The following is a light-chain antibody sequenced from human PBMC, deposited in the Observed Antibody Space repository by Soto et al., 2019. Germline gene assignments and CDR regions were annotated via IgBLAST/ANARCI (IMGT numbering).Light chain of an antibody. Sequence: DIQMTQSPSSLSASVGDRVTITCQASHDITNYLNWYQQKPGKGPRLLIYGASNLETGVPSRFSGSGFGTDFSFTISGLQPEDFATYYCQQYDSLPTFGGGTKVDIK. J-gene: IGKJ4*01. CDR2: GAS. CDR1: HDITNY. CDR3: QQYDSLPT. V-gene: IGKV1-33*01.